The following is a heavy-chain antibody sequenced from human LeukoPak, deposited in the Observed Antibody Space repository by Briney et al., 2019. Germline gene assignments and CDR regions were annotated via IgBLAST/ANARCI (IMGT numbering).Heavy chain of an antibody. D-gene: IGHD6-13*01. CDR1: GFTFSSYS. V-gene: IGHV3-48*01. Sequence: GGSLRLSCAASGFTFSSYSMNWVRQAPGKGLEWVLSISSSSSTIYYADSVKGRFTISRDNAKNSLYLQMNSLRAEDTAVYYCAREGSSSWYVSDYYYYMDVWGKGTTVTVSS. CDR2: ISSSSSTI. J-gene: IGHJ6*03. CDR3: AREGSSSWYVSDYYYYMDV.